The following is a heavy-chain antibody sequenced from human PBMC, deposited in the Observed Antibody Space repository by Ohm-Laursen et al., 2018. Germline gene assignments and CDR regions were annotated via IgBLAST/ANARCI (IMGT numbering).Heavy chain of an antibody. CDR1: GFTLSNFW. CDR3: ASGLY. V-gene: IGHV3-7*01. Sequence: GSLRLSCTASGFTLSNFWMNWVRQAPGKGLEWVANIKPGGSEKYYVDSVKGRFTISRDNAQNSLYLQMNSLRGEDTAVYYCASGLYWGQGTLVTVSS. CDR2: IKPGGSEK. J-gene: IGHJ4*02.